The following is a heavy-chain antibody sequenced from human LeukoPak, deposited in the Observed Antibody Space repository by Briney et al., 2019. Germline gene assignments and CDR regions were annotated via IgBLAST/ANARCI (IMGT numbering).Heavy chain of an antibody. V-gene: IGHV4-38-2*01. Sequence: GSLRLSCAASGFIFSTYSMNWVRQAPGKGLEWIGSIYHGGTTYYNPSLKSRVTISVDTSKNQFSLRLSSVTAADTAVYYCARGQARLAWFDPWGQGTLVTVSS. D-gene: IGHD6-19*01. CDR3: ARGQARLAWFDP. J-gene: IGHJ5*02. CDR1: GFIFSTYS. CDR2: IYHGGTT.